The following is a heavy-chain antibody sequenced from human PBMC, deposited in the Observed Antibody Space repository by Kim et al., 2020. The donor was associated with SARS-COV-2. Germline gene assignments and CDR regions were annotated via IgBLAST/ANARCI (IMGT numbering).Heavy chain of an antibody. Sequence: ASVKVSCKASGYTFTGSYMHWVRQAPGQGLEWMGRINPNSGGTNYAQKFQGRVTMTRDTSISTAYMELSRLRSDDTAVYYCARDVEPTTRYYYYGMDVWGQGTTVTVSS. D-gene: IGHD2-15*01. J-gene: IGHJ6*02. CDR2: INPNSGGT. CDR1: GYTFTGSY. V-gene: IGHV1-2*06. CDR3: ARDVEPTTRYYYYGMDV.